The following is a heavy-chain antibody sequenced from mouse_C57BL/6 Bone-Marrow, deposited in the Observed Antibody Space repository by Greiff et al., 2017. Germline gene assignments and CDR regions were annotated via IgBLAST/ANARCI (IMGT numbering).Heavy chain of an antibody. CDR2: IHPNNGST. CDR3: ARGGLLPD. D-gene: IGHD2-3*01. Sequence: QVQLQQSGAELVKPGASVKLSCKASGYTFPSYWMNWVKQRPGPGLEWIGMIHPNNGSTKYNEKFKGKDTLTLDKSSSTAYMLLSSLTSEDAAVYYFARGGLLPDWGQGTTLTVSS. CDR1: GYTFPSYW. V-gene: IGHV1-64*01. J-gene: IGHJ2*01.